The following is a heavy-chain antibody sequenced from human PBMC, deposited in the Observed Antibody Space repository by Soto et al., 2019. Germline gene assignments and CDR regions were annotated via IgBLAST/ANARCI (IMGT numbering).Heavy chain of an antibody. CDR1: GFTFDDYA. CDR2: INWNSGSI. J-gene: IGHJ1*01. Sequence: GGSLRLSCAASGFTFDDYAMHWVRQVPGKGLEWVSGINWNSGSIGYGDSVKGRFAISRDNAKNSLHLQMNSLRAEDTPSYYCVKDESINWYSGHFRHWGQGTLVTVSS. D-gene: IGHD6-13*01. V-gene: IGHV3-9*01. CDR3: VKDESINWYSGHFRH.